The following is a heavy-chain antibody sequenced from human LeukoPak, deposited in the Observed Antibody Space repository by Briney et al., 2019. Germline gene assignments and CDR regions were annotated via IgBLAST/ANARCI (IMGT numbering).Heavy chain of an antibody. CDR3: AKGGYNYGYFDC. CDR1: GFTFSSYV. D-gene: IGHD5-18*01. Sequence: GGSLRLSCAASGFTFSSYVMSWVRQAPGKGLECVAFISGSGANTYYADSVKGRFTISRDKSKNTLYLQMSSPRSEDTAIYYCAKGGYNYGYFDCWGQGTLVTVSS. J-gene: IGHJ4*02. CDR2: ISGSGANT. V-gene: IGHV3-23*01.